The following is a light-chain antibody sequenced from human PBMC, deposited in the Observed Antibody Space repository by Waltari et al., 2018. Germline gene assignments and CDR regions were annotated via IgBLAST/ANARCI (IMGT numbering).Light chain of an antibody. J-gene: IGKJ1*01. CDR2: DAS. CDR1: QSVSSY. Sequence: EIVLTQFPATLSLSPGERATLSCRASQSVSSYLAWYQQKPGQAPRLLIYDASNRATGVAARFSGSGSGTDFTLTISSLVPEDFAVYYCQHRSNLVTWTFGQGTRVE. V-gene: IGKV3-11*01. CDR3: QHRSNLVTWT.